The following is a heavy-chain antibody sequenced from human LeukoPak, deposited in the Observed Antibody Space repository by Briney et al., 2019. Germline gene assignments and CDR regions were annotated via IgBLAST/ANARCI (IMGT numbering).Heavy chain of an antibody. Sequence: PSQTLSLTCAVSGGSISSGGYSWNWIRQPPGKGLEWIGYIYHGGNTYYNPSLESRVTISVDRSKNQFSLKLNSVTAADTAVYYCARYSVHCTNGVCPSGSWIFDYWGQGTLVTVSS. J-gene: IGHJ4*02. D-gene: IGHD2-8*01. V-gene: IGHV4-30-2*01. CDR2: IYHGGNT. CDR1: GGSISSGGYS. CDR3: ARYSVHCTNGVCPSGSWIFDY.